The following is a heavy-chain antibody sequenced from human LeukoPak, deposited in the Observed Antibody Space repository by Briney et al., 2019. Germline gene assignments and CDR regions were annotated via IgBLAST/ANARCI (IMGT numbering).Heavy chain of an antibody. CDR2: ISYDGSDK. CDR1: GFTFSSYS. J-gene: IGHJ4*02. Sequence: QTGGSLRLSCAASGFTFSSYSMNWVRQAPGKGLEWVALISYDGSDKKYADSANGRFTISRDNSKNTLYLQMNSLRAEDTAVYYCVKDRWVYCSRSSCYLLDYWGQGTLVTVSS. CDR3: VKDRWVYCSRSSCYLLDY. D-gene: IGHD2-2*01. V-gene: IGHV3-30*18.